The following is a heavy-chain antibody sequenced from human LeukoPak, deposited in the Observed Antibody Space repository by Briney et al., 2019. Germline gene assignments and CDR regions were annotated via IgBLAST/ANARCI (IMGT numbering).Heavy chain of an antibody. CDR3: TRGRHVLRFLEWLSDAFDI. Sequence: GGSLRLSCTASGFTFGDYAMSWVRQAPGKGLEWVGFIRSKAYGGTTEYAASVKGRFTISRDDSKSIAYLQMNSLKTEDTAVYYCTRGRHVLRFLEWLSDAFDIWGQGTMVTVSS. D-gene: IGHD3-3*01. V-gene: IGHV3-49*04. J-gene: IGHJ3*02. CDR1: GFTFGDYA. CDR2: IRSKAYGGTT.